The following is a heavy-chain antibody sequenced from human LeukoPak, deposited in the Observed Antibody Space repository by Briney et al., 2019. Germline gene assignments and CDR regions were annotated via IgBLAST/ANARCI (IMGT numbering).Heavy chain of an antibody. CDR1: GFTFTNAW. Sequence: GGSLRLSCAAFGFTFTNAWMSWVRQAPGKGLEWVGRIKSKDDGGTIDYAVPVKGRFAISRDDSKNTLYLQMNSLKIEDTAVYFCTTGAAAGTDWGQGTLVTVSS. CDR2: IKSKDDGGTI. J-gene: IGHJ4*02. V-gene: IGHV3-15*01. D-gene: IGHD6-13*01. CDR3: TTGAAAGTD.